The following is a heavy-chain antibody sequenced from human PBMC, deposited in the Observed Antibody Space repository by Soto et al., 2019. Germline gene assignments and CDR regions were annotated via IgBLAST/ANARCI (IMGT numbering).Heavy chain of an antibody. D-gene: IGHD3-22*01. Sequence: SVKVSCKASGGTFSSYTISWVRQAPGQGLEWMGRIIPILGIANYAQKFQGRVTITADKSTSTAYMELSSLRSEDTAVYYCAGSAYYDSGGQKTYYYYYCMDVWGQGTTVTVSS. CDR1: GGTFSSYT. CDR2: IIPILGIA. J-gene: IGHJ6*02. V-gene: IGHV1-69*02. CDR3: AGSAYYDSGGQKTYYYYYCMDV.